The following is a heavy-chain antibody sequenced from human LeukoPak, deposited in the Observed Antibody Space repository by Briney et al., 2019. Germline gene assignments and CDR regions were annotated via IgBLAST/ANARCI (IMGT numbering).Heavy chain of an antibody. Sequence: GASVKVSCKASGYTFTSYGISWVRQAPGQGLEWMGWISAYNGNTNYAQKLQGRVTMTTDTSTSTAYMELRSLRSVDTAVYYCAVNTYGSGSYSNDYWGQGTLVTVSS. V-gene: IGHV1-18*01. CDR2: ISAYNGNT. J-gene: IGHJ4*02. CDR3: AVNTYGSGSYSNDY. CDR1: GYTFTSYG. D-gene: IGHD3-10*01.